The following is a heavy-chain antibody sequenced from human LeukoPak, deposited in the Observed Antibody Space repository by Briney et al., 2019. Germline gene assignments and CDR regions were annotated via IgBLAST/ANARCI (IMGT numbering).Heavy chain of an antibody. V-gene: IGHV4-39*01. CDR3: ALTHEWSRYYFDY. Sequence: PETLSLTCTVSGGSISSSSYYWGWIRQPPGKGLEWIGSIYYSGSTYYNPSLKSRITISVDTSKNQFSLKLSSVTAADTAVYYCALTHEWSRYYFDYWGQGTLVTVSS. CDR2: IYYSGST. D-gene: IGHD3-3*01. CDR1: GGSISSSSYY. J-gene: IGHJ4*02.